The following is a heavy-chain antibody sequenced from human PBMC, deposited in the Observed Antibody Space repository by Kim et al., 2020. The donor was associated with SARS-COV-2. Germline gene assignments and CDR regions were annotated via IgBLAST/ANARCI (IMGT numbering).Heavy chain of an antibody. V-gene: IGHV1-46*01. CDR2: INPSGGST. D-gene: IGHD3-10*01. Sequence: ASVKVSCKASGYTFTSYYMHWVRQAPGQGLEWMGIINPSGGSTSYAQKFQGRVTMTRDTSTSTVYMELSSLRSEDTAVYYCARGFLWFRELSGPSYYYMDVWGKGTTVTVSS. CDR3: ARGFLWFRELSGPSYYYMDV. J-gene: IGHJ6*03. CDR1: GYTFTSYY.